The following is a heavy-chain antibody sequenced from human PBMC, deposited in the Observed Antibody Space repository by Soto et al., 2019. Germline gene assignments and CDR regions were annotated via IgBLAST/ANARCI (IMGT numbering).Heavy chain of an antibody. CDR2: ISYDGSNK. J-gene: IGHJ4*02. D-gene: IGHD3-10*01. CDR1: GFTFSSYA. Sequence: GGSLRLSCAASGFTFSSYAMHWVRQAPGKGLEWVAVISYDGSNKYYADSVKGRFTISRDNSKNTLYLQMNSLRAEDTAVYYCARDPRLEGSPYYFDYWGQGTLVTVSS. CDR3: ARDPRLEGSPYYFDY. V-gene: IGHV3-30-3*01.